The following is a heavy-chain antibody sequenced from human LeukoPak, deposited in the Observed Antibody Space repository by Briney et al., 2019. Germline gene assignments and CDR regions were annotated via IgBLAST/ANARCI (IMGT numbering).Heavy chain of an antibody. Sequence: PGGSLRLSCAASGFTFSDYYMSWIRQAPGKGLECVSYISSSSSYTNYADSVKGRFTISRDNAKNSLYLQMNSLRAEDTAVYYCAREDVVNYYDSSGYPNFDYWGQGTLVTVSS. D-gene: IGHD3-22*01. CDR1: GFTFSDYY. J-gene: IGHJ4*02. CDR2: ISSSSSYT. V-gene: IGHV3-11*05. CDR3: AREDVVNYYDSSGYPNFDY.